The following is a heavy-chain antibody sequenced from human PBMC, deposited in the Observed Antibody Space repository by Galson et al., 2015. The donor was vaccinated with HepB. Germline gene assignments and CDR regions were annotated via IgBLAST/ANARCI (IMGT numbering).Heavy chain of an antibody. J-gene: IGHJ3*01. D-gene: IGHD2-21*01. CDR2: INTGDGDT. CDR1: GYLFTAYP. V-gene: IGHV1-3*04. Sequence: SVKVSCKASGYLFTAYPIHWLRQAPGQGIEWMAWINTGDGDTKYSQRFQSRLTITTDKSASTTYLELSSLTFEDTALYYCAREVFQSEEFPWGQGTLVTVSS. CDR3: AREVFQSEEFP.